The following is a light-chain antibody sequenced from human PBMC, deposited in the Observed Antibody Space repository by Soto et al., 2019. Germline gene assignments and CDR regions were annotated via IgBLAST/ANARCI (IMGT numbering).Light chain of an antibody. CDR2: GAS. Sequence: EIVLTQSPGTLSLSPGERATLSCRASQTVTSNYLAWYQRKPGQAPRLLIYGASSRATDIPDRFSGSGPGTAFTLTITRLEPEDFAVYFFQQYAGSPSTFGQGTKVDIK. J-gene: IGKJ1*01. CDR3: QQYAGSPST. V-gene: IGKV3-20*01. CDR1: QTVTSNY.